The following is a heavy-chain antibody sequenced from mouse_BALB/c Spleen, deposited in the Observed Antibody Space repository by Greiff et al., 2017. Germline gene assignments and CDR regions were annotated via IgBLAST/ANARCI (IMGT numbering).Heavy chain of an antibody. CDR2: ISSGGST. V-gene: IGHV5-6-5*01. CDR3: ARGGREFAY. CDR1: GFTFSSYA. Sequence: VESGGGLVKPGGSLKLSCAASGFTFSSYAMSWVRQTPEKRLEWVASISSGGSTYYPDSVKGRFTISRDNARNILYLQMSSLRSEDTAMYYCARGGREFAYWGQGTLVTVSA. J-gene: IGHJ3*01.